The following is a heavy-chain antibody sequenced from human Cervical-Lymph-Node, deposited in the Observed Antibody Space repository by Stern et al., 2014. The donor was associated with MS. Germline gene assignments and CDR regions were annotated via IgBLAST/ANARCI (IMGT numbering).Heavy chain of an antibody. CDR1: RFTFSSYA. Sequence: QLQLVESGGGVVQPGRSLRLSCAASRFTFSSYAMHWVRQAPGKGLEWVAVISFDGRNKYYADSVRGRFTISRDNSKNTLYLQMNSLGAEDTAVYYCARDDLRNYDFSWRNWGQGTLVTVSS. CDR3: ARDDLRNYDFSWRN. D-gene: IGHD3-3*01. V-gene: IGHV3-30*04. CDR2: ISFDGRNK. J-gene: IGHJ4*02.